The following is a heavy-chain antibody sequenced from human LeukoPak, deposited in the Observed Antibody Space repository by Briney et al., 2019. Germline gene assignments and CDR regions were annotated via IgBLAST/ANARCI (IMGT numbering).Heavy chain of an antibody. CDR1: RFTFSNYW. J-gene: IGHJ6*03. Sequence: GGSLRLSCAASRFTFSNYWMNWVRQAPGKGLEWVSSISSSSSYIYYADSVKGRFTISRDNAKNSLYLQMNSLRAEDTAVYYCARLPLYSSGWYFYYYYMDVWGKGTTVTVSS. V-gene: IGHV3-21*01. CDR2: ISSSSSYI. D-gene: IGHD6-19*01. CDR3: ARLPLYSSGWYFYYYYMDV.